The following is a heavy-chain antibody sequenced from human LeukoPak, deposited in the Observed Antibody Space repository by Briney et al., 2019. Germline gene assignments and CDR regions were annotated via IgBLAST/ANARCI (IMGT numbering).Heavy chain of an antibody. CDR3: ARDYLGGNPDAFDI. J-gene: IGHJ3*02. CDR2: IDYSGGT. Sequence: SETLSLTCTVSGGSISSSSYYWGWIRQPPGKGLEWIGSIDYSGGTYFSPSLRSRVTLSVDTSKNQFSLNLISVTAADTAVYYCARDYLGGNPDAFDIWGQGTMVTVSS. V-gene: IGHV4-39*07. D-gene: IGHD4-23*01. CDR1: GGSISSSSYY.